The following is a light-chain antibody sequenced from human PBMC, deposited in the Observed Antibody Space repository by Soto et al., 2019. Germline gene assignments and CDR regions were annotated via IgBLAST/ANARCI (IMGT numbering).Light chain of an antibody. CDR2: GAS. CDR1: QSVSSY. V-gene: IGKV3-20*01. J-gene: IGKJ1*01. Sequence: EFVLTQSPFTLPLSPGERATLSCRASQSVSSYLAWYQQKPGQAPRLLIYGASSRATGIPDRFSGSGSGTDFTLAISRLEPEDFAVYYCQQYGNSPRTFGQGTKVDIK. CDR3: QQYGNSPRT.